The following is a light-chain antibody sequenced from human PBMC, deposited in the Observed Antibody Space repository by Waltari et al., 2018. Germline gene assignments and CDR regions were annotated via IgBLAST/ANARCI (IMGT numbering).Light chain of an antibody. CDR1: QSISSW. V-gene: IGKV1-5*03. CDR3: QQYNSYRWT. Sequence: DIQMTQSPSTLSASVGDRVTITCRARQSISSWLAWYQQKPGKAPKLLIYKASSLASGVPSRFSGSGSGTEFTLTISSLQPDDFATYYCQQYNSYRWTFGQGTKVEIK. CDR2: KAS. J-gene: IGKJ1*01.